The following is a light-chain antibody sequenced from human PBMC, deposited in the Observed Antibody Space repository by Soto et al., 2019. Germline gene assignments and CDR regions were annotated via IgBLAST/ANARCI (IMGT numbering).Light chain of an antibody. J-gene: IGLJ1*01. V-gene: IGLV1-44*01. CDR2: SHN. CDR1: SSNIGSNA. CDR3: ASWDDRRNGYV. Sequence: QSALTQPPSASGTPGQRVTISCSGSSSNIGSNAVNWYQHLPRASPRLLIYSHNQRPSGVPDRFSGSRVGTSAFLAISGLQSDDEAYYYCASWDDRRNGYVFGTGTKVTVL.